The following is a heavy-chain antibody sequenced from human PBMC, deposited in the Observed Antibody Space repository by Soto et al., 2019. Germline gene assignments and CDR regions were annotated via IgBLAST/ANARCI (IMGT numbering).Heavy chain of an antibody. CDR3: ARSPRSIAAGGIDY. Sequence: QVQLQESGPGLSKPSGTLSLTCDVSGGSISSTNLWTGIRQPPGKGLEWIGEIYHSGSTNYNPSLKSRVTISVDKSKNQFSLKLTSVTAADTAVYFCARSPRSIAAGGIDYWGQGILVTVSS. V-gene: IGHV4-4*02. D-gene: IGHD6-13*01. J-gene: IGHJ4*02. CDR2: IYHSGST. CDR1: GGSISSTNL.